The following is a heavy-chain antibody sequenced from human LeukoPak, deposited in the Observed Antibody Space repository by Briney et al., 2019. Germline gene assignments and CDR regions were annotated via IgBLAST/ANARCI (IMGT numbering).Heavy chain of an antibody. V-gene: IGHV3-11*01. CDR3: ARGKRSYDS. J-gene: IGHJ4*02. CDR1: GFTFSDYY. CDR2: ISGRSYSM. Sequence: GGSLRLSCVASGFTFSDYYMTWIRPPPGKGLEWLSYISGRSYSMYYAQSVKGRFTISTDNSNNSLYPELNFLRVEDTAIYYCARGKRSYDSWGQGTLVTVSS.